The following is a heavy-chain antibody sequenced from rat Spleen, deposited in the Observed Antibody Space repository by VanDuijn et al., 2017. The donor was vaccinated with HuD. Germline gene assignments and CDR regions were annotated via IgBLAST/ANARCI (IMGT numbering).Heavy chain of an antibody. CDR2: ISYDGNNT. D-gene: IGHD1-7*01. Sequence: EVQLVESGGGLVQPGRSLKLSCAASGFTFSDYTMAWVRQAPKKGLEWVAAISYDGNNTYYRDSVKGRFTISRDKAESTLYLQMDSLRSEDTATYYCARPSFGYPFAYWGQGTLVTVSS. V-gene: IGHV5-7*01. CDR3: ARPSFGYPFAY. J-gene: IGHJ3*01. CDR1: GFTFSDYT.